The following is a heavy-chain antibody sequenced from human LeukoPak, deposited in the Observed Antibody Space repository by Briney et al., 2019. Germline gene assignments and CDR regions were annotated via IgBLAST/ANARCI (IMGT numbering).Heavy chain of an antibody. J-gene: IGHJ4*02. Sequence: SETLSLTCAVSGYSISSGYYWGWIRQPPGKGLEWIGEINHSGSTNYNPSLKSRVTIPVDTSKNQFSLKLSSVTAADTAVYYCARDRGGNRDGYYSDYWGQGTLVTVSS. CDR1: GYSISSGYY. V-gene: IGHV4-38-2*02. CDR3: ARDRGGNRDGYYSDY. D-gene: IGHD5-18*01. CDR2: INHSGST.